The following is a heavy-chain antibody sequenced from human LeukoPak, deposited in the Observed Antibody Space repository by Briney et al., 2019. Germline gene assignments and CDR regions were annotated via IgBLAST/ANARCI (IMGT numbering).Heavy chain of an antibody. Sequence: GESLKISCKGSGYSFTSYWIGWVRQMPGKGLEWMGLIYPGDSETRYSPSFQGQVTISADKSIDTAYLQWSSLKASDTAIFYCARPYYYDSAGAFDIWGQGTVVTVSS. CDR2: IYPGDSET. D-gene: IGHD3-22*01. V-gene: IGHV5-51*01. J-gene: IGHJ3*02. CDR3: ARPYYYDSAGAFDI. CDR1: GYSFTSYW.